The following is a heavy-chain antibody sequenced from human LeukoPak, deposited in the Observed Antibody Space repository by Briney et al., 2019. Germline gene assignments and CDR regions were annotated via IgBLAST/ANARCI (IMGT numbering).Heavy chain of an antibody. CDR1: GFTFSIYS. Sequence: GGSLRLSCAASGFTFSIYSMNWVRQAPGKGLEWVSYISSSSSTIYYADSVKGRFTVSRDNAKNSLYLQMNSLRDEDTAVYYCARDLRDGYNYNYYYYYGMDVWGQGTTVTVSS. J-gene: IGHJ6*02. V-gene: IGHV3-48*02. D-gene: IGHD5-24*01. CDR2: ISSSSSTI. CDR3: ARDLRDGYNYNYYYYYGMDV.